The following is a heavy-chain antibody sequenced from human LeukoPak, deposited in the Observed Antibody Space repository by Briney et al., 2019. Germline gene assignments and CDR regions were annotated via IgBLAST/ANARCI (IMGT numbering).Heavy chain of an antibody. D-gene: IGHD4-17*01. V-gene: IGHV3-30*03. CDR3: ALDYDYGDSGGY. J-gene: IGHJ4*02. Sequence: GGSLRLSCAASGFTFSSYGMHWVRQAPGKGLEWVAVISYDGTNKYYADSVKGRFTISRDNSKNTLYLQMNSLRAEDTAVYYCALDYDYGDSGGYWGQGTLVTVSS. CDR1: GFTFSSYG. CDR2: ISYDGTNK.